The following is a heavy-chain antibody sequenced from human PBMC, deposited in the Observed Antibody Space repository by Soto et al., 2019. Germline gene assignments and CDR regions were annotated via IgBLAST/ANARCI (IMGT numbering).Heavy chain of an antibody. J-gene: IGHJ4*02. V-gene: IGHV4-59*01. D-gene: IGHD1-20*01. CDR3: ARGGYNWNDVTDY. CDR2: IYYRGST. CDR1: GGSISNYY. Sequence: QVQLQESGPGLVKPSETLSLTCIVSGGSISNYYWSWIRQPPGKGLEWIGYIYYRGSTNYNPSLKSRVTGAVATSKNQFSRKLSSVTAADAAVYYCARGGYNWNDVTDYWGQGPLVTVSS.